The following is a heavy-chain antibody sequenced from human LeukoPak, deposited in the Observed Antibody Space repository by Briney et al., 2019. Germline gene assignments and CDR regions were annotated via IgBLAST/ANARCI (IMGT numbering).Heavy chain of an antibody. J-gene: IGHJ4*02. CDR1: GFTFSSNG. Sequence: GGSLRLSCAASGFTFSSNGMHWVRQAPGKGLEWVAVISYDGSNKYYADSVKGRFTISRDNSKNTLYLQMNSLRAEDTAVYYCAGGTATVTMEFWGQGTLVTVSS. D-gene: IGHD4-17*01. CDR3: AGGTATVTMEF. CDR2: ISYDGSNK. V-gene: IGHV3-30*03.